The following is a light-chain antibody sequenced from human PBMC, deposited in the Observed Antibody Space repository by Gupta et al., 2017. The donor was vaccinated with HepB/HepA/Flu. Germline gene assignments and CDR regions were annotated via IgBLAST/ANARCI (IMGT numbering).Light chain of an antibody. CDR1: QTVRSDY. CDR3: QQYGPSLWT. J-gene: IGKJ1*01. CDR2: GAS. Sequence: IGLTQSPGTLSLSQGERATLSCRASQTVRSDYLAWYRQQPGQPPRILLYGASHRAAGIPDRFSGSGSGTDFTLTISRLEPEDFAVYYCQQYGPSLWTFGQGTRVEI. V-gene: IGKV3-20*01.